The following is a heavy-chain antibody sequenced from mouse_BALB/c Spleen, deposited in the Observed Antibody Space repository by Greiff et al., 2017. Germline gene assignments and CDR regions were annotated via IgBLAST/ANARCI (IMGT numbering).Heavy chain of an antibody. CDR2: IYPGGGYT. CDR1: GYTFTNYW. J-gene: IGHJ2*01. Sequence: QVQLQQSGAELVRPGTSVKISCKASGYTFTNYWLGWVKQRPGHGLEWIGDIYPGGGYTNYNEKFKGKATLTADTSSSTAYMQLSSLTSEDSAVYFCARAPYYYGSSYYFDYWGQGTTLTVSS. V-gene: IGHV1-63*02. D-gene: IGHD1-1*01. CDR3: ARAPYYYGSSYYFDY.